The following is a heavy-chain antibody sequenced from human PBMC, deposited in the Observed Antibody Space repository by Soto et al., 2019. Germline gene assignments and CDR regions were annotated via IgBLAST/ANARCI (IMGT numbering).Heavy chain of an antibody. CDR1: GGSFSGYY. CDR2: INHSGST. Sequence: SETLSLTCAVYGGSFSGYYWSWIRQPPGKGLEWIGEINHSGSTNYNPSLKSRVTISVDTSKNQFSLKLSSVTAADTAVYYCANRGYSYGRFDYWGQGTLVTVSS. V-gene: IGHV4-34*01. J-gene: IGHJ4*02. D-gene: IGHD5-18*01. CDR3: ANRGYSYGRFDY.